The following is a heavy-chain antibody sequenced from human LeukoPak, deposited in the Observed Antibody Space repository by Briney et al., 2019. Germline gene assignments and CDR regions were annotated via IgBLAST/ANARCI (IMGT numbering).Heavy chain of an antibody. D-gene: IGHD2-2*03. CDR1: GFTFSSYW. CDR3: SMDLSGAHDY. Sequence: GGSLRLSCAASGFTFSSYWMHWVRQAPGKGLVWVSRIYSDGSSYTADSVKGRFTISRDNAKDTLYLQMNSLRVEDTAVYYCSMDLSGAHDYWGQGSVVTVSS. CDR2: IYSDGSSY. V-gene: IGHV3-74*03. J-gene: IGHJ4*02.